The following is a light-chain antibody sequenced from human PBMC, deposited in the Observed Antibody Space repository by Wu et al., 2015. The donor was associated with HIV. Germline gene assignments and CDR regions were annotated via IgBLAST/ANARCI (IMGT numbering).Light chain of an antibody. CDR3: QQYGSFPLT. V-gene: IGKV3-15*01. J-gene: IGKJ4*01. Sequence: EIVMRQYPATLSASPGERATLSCRASQSVSSNLAWYQQKPGQAPRLLIYGASTRASGIPARFSGSGSGTDFTLTITRLEPEDFAVYYCQQYGSFPLTFGGGTKVEIK. CDR1: QSVSSN. CDR2: GAS.